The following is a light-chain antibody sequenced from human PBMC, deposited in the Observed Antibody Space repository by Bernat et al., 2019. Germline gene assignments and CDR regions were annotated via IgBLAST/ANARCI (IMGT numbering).Light chain of an antibody. CDR2: GAS. V-gene: IGKV3-20*01. CDR3: QQYESSLT. CDR1: QSVSSNF. J-gene: IGKJ4*01. Sequence: EIVLTQSPGTLSLSPGERATLSCRASQSVSSNFLAWYQQKPGQAPRLLIYGASIRATGIPDRFSGSGSGTDFTLTISRLEPEDFAVYYCQQYESSLTFGGGTKVEIK.